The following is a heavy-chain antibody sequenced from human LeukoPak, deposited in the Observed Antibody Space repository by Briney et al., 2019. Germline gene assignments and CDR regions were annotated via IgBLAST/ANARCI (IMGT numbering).Heavy chain of an antibody. CDR2: ISYDGSNK. Sequence: GGCLRLSCAASGFTFSSYAMHWVRQAPGKGLEWVAVISYDGSNKYYADSVKGRFTISRDNSKNTLYLQMNSLRAEDTAVYYCARDQEDCSSTSCYFFPSHDAFDIWGQGTMVTVSS. CDR1: GFTFSSYA. D-gene: IGHD2-2*01. CDR3: ARDQEDCSSTSCYFFPSHDAFDI. V-gene: IGHV3-30*04. J-gene: IGHJ3*02.